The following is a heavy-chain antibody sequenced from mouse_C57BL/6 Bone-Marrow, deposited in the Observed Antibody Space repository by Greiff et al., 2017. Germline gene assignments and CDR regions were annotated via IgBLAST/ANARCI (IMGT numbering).Heavy chain of an antibody. Sequence: QVQLQQPGAELVKPGASVKMSCKASGYTFTSYWITWVKQRPGQGLEWIGDIYPGSGSTNYNEKFKSKATLTVDTSSSTAYMQLSSLTSEDSAVYYCARRGGYYGSRAWFAYWGQGTLVTVSA. CDR1: GYTFTSYW. J-gene: IGHJ3*01. D-gene: IGHD1-1*01. CDR3: ARRGGYYGSRAWFAY. CDR2: IYPGSGST. V-gene: IGHV1-55*01.